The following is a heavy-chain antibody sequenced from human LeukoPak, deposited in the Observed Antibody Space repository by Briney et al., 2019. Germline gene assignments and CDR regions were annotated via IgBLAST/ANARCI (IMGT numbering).Heavy chain of an antibody. J-gene: IGHJ4*02. CDR3: ARLGIAAAGPYDY. CDR2: IYYSGST. V-gene: IGHV4-39*07. CDR1: GGSISSNSYY. Sequence: PSETLSLTCTVSGGSISSNSYYWGWIRQPPGKGLEWIGSIYYSGSTYYNPSLKSRVTISVDTSKNQFSLKLSSVTAADTAVYYCARLGIAAAGPYDYWGQGTLVTVSS. D-gene: IGHD6-13*01.